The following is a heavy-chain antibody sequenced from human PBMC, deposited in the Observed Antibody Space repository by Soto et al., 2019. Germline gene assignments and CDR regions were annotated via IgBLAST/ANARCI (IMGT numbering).Heavy chain of an antibody. Sequence: EVELLESGGGIVQPGGSLRVSCVASGFTFRNFVMSWVRQAPGKGLEWVSAIRGTGGETFYADSVKGRFTISRDNAKKTLYLPMNSLRDEDTALYSGARDRGWGEVSPGHDYWGQGTGVTVSS. D-gene: IGHD3-16*01. J-gene: IGHJ4*02. CDR1: GFTFRNFV. CDR2: IRGTGGET. V-gene: IGHV3-23*01. CDR3: ARDRGWGEVSPGHDY.